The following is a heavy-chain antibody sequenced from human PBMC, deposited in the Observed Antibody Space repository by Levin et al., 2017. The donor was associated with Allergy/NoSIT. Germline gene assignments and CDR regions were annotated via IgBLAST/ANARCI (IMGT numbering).Heavy chain of an antibody. J-gene: IGHJ4*02. Sequence: PGGSLRLSCAASGFTFSSYSMNWVRQAPGKGLEWVSSISSSSSYIYYADSVKGRFTISRDNAKNSLYLQMNSLRAEDTAVYYCARDLAYYDFWSGIRHGALDKTGTNGVDYWGQGTLVTVSS. CDR1: GFTFSSYS. V-gene: IGHV3-21*01. CDR2: ISSSSSYI. D-gene: IGHD3-3*01. CDR3: ARDLAYYDFWSGIRHGALDKTGTNGVDY.